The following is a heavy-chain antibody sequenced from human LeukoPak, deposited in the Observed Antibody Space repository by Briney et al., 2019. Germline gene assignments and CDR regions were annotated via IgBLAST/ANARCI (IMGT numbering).Heavy chain of an antibody. V-gene: IGHV1-3*01. CDR3: ARVRTGGDSSGYSFGY. J-gene: IGHJ4*02. CDR2: INAGNGNT. CDR1: GYTFTSYA. Sequence: ASVKVSCKASGYTFTSYAMHWVRQAPGQRLEWMGWINAGNGNTKYSQKFQGRVTITRDTSASTAYMELSSLRSEDTAVYYCARVRTGGDSSGYSFGYWGQGTLVTVSS. D-gene: IGHD3-22*01.